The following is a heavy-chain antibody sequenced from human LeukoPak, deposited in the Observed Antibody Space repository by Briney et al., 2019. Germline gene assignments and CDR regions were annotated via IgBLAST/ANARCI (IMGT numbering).Heavy chain of an antibody. J-gene: IGHJ6*04. CDR3: ARARADWNDVLSMDV. Sequence: GASVKVSCKASGYTFTSYDINWVRQATGQGLEWMGWMNPNSGNTGYAQKFQGRVTITRNTSISTAYMELSSLRSEDTAVYYCARARADWNDVLSMDVWGKGTTVTVSS. V-gene: IGHV1-8*03. CDR1: GYTFTSYD. CDR2: MNPNSGNT. D-gene: IGHD1-1*01.